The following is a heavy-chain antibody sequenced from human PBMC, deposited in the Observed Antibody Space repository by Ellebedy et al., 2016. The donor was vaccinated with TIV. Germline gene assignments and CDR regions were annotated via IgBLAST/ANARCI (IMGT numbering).Heavy chain of an antibody. J-gene: IGHJ4*02. CDR1: GFTFNIAG. Sequence: GESLKISXAASGFTFNIAGMTWVRQAPGNGLEWVGTIVFSGTAAYYSDSVKGRFIISRDNAKNSLFLQMNSLRVEDTAVYYCARDGSEWSRDYWGQGTLVTVSS. CDR2: IVFSGTAA. CDR3: ARDGSEWSRDY. D-gene: IGHD3-3*01. V-gene: IGHV3-21*01.